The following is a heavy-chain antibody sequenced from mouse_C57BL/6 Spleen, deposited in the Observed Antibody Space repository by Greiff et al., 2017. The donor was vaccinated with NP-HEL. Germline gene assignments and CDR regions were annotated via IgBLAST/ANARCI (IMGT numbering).Heavy chain of an antibody. CDR2: IFPGSGST. D-gene: IGHD1-1*01. J-gene: IGHJ4*01. CDR1: GYTFTDYY. V-gene: IGHV1-75*01. CDR3: ARSGTVVATYYAMDY. Sequence: QVQLKESGPELVKPGASVKISCKASGYTFTDYYINWVKQRPGQGLEWIGWIFPGSGSTYYNEKFKGKATLTVDKSSSTAYMLLSSLTSEDSAVYFCARSGTVVATYYAMDYWGQGTSVTVSS.